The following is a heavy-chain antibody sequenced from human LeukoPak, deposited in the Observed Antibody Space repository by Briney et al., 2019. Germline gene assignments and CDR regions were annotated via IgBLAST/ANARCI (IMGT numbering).Heavy chain of an antibody. J-gene: IGHJ4*02. CDR1: GFTFSSYA. D-gene: IGHD3-10*01. V-gene: IGHV3-23*01. CDR3: ARDTVRGVMVSYFDY. Sequence: SGGSLRLSCAASGFTFSSYAMSWVRQAPGKGLEWVSAISGSGGSTYYADSVKGRFTISRDNSKNTLYLQMNSLRAEDTAVYYCARDTVRGVMVSYFDYWGQGTLVTVSS. CDR2: ISGSGGST.